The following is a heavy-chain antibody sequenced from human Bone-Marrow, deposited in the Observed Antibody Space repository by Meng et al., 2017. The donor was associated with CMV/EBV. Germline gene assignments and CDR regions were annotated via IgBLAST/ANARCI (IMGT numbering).Heavy chain of an antibody. CDR3: ARDTSPTMIVVAPTGY. D-gene: IGHD3-22*01. V-gene: IGHV3-7*01. CDR2: INQNGSEK. CDR1: GFTFSSYW. J-gene: IGHJ4*02. Sequence: GESLKISCAASGFTFSSYWMSWVRQAPGKGLEWVANINQNGSEKYYVDSVQGRFTISRDNAKNTLYLQMNSLRAEDTAVYYCARDTSPTMIVVAPTGYWGQGTLVTVSS.